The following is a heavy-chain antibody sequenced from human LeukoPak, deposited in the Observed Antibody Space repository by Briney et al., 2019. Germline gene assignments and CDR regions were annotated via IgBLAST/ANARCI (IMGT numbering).Heavy chain of an antibody. J-gene: IGHJ6*02. D-gene: IGHD3-9*01. Sequence: GGSLRLSCAASGFTFSSYGMHRVRQAPGKGLEWVAVIWYDGSNKYYADSVKGRFTISRDNSKNTLYLQMNSLRAEDTAVYYCARDTRAGILTGLVGYYYYYGMDVWGQGTTVTVSS. CDR1: GFTFSSYG. V-gene: IGHV3-33*01. CDR3: ARDTRAGILTGLVGYYYYYGMDV. CDR2: IWYDGSNK.